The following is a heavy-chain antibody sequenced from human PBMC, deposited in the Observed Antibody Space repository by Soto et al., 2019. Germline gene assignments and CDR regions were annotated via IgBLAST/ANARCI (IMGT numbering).Heavy chain of an antibody. D-gene: IGHD4-17*01. Sequence: QVQLVQSGAEVQKPGSSVKVSCKASGGTFSSYAISWVRQAPGQGLEWMGGIIPIFGTANYAQKFQGRVTITAEESTSTAYMELSSLRTEDTAVYYCARDKRDYEGLDYWGQGTLVTVSS. V-gene: IGHV1-69*01. CDR2: IIPIFGTA. CDR3: ARDKRDYEGLDY. J-gene: IGHJ4*02. CDR1: GGTFSSYA.